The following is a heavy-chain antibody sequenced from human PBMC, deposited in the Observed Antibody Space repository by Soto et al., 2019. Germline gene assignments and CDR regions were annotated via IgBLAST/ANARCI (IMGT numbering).Heavy chain of an antibody. CDR2: IFHTGST. CDR3: ARAQFYSGSGNYNNLMFDP. D-gene: IGHD3-10*01. Sequence: PSETLSLTCAVSNYSISSGYYWGWIRQPPEKGLEYIVSIFHTGSTYYNPSLKSRVIISVDTYKNQFSLRLNSVTAADTAVYYCARAQFYSGSGNYNNLMFDPWGQGTQVTVSS. CDR1: NYSISSGYY. V-gene: IGHV4-38-2*01. J-gene: IGHJ5*02.